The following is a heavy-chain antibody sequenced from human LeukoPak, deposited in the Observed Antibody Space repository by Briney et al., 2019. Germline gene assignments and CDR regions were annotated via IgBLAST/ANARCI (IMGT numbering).Heavy chain of an antibody. D-gene: IGHD2-2*01. CDR3: VRVATRGYDD. J-gene: IGHJ4*02. CDR2: ITGNGHNT. Sequence: GGSLRLSCVASGFIFSDYSMHWVRQAPGKGLDYVSAITGNGHNTYYARSVKGRFTTSRDNSKNTLYLQMGSLRAEDMAVYYCVRVATRGYDDWGQGTLVTVSS. CDR1: GFIFSDYS. V-gene: IGHV3-64*01.